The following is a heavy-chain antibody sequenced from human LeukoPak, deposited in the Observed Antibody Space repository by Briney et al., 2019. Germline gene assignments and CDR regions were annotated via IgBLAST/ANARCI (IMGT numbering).Heavy chain of an antibody. CDR3: AFGQATINAEYFQH. J-gene: IGHJ1*01. CDR2: IIPILGIA. V-gene: IGHV1-69*02. Sequence: ASVKVSCKASGGTFGSYTISWVRQAPGQGLEWMGRIIPILGIANYAQKFQGRVTITADKSTSTAYMELSSLRSEDTAVYYCAFGQATINAEYFQHWGQGTLVTVSS. D-gene: IGHD5-12*01. CDR1: GGTFGSYT.